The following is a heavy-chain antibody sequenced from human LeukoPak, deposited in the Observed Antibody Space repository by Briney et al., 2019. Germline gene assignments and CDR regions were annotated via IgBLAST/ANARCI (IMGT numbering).Heavy chain of an antibody. Sequence: GGSLRLSCAASGFTFRSYSMNWVRQAPGKGLEWVSYISSGSSTIHYADSVKGRFTISRDNAKSSLFLQMNSLRAEDTAVYYCAGIPLSTTMVDYWGQGTLVTVSS. D-gene: IGHD5-18*01. CDR2: ISSGSSTI. J-gene: IGHJ4*02. CDR1: GFTFRSYS. V-gene: IGHV3-48*01. CDR3: AGIPLSTTMVDY.